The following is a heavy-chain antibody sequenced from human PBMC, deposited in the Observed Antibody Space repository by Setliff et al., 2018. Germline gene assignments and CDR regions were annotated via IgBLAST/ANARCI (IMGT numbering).Heavy chain of an antibody. D-gene: IGHD3-10*01. CDR1: GFTFSSYW. Sequence: VGSLRLSCADSGFTFSSYWMSWVRQAPGKGLEWVANINQDGSEKYYVDSVRGRFTISRDNAKNSLYLQMNSLRADDAAVYFCARDSSGSYYNVYYYYYYYMDVWGKGTTVTVSS. CDR2: INQDGSEK. CDR3: ARDSSGSYYNVYYYYYYYMDV. J-gene: IGHJ6*03. V-gene: IGHV3-7*01.